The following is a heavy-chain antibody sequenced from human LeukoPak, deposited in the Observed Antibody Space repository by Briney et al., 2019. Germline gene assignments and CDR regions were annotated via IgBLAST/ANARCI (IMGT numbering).Heavy chain of an antibody. J-gene: IGHJ4*02. D-gene: IGHD5-24*01. Sequence: KPSETLSLTCAVSGYSISSGYYWGWIRQPPGKGLEWIGSIYHSGSTYYNPSLKSRVTISVDTSKNQFSLKLSSVTAADTAVYYCASWQMVTIETSGIDYWGQGTLVTVSS. CDR3: ASWQMVTIETSGIDY. V-gene: IGHV4-38-2*01. CDR1: GYSISSGYY. CDR2: IYHSGST.